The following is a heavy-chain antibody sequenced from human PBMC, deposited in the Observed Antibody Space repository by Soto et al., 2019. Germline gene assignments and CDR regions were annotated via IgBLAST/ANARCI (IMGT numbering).Heavy chain of an antibody. D-gene: IGHD3-16*01. Sequence: PSETLSLTCTVSGGSISSGGYYWSWIRQHPGKGLEWIGYIYYSGSTYYNPSLKSRVTISVDTSKNQFSLKLSSVTAADTAVYCCARETNDKTLYGAFDIWGQGTMVTVSS. CDR2: IYYSGST. J-gene: IGHJ3*02. V-gene: IGHV4-31*03. CDR3: ARETNDKTLYGAFDI. CDR1: GGSISSGGYY.